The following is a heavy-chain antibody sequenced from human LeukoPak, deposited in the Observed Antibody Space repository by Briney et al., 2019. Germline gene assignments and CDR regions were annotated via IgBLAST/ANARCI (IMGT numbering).Heavy chain of an antibody. CDR1: GFSFSNYA. Sequence: GGSLRLSCAASGFSFSNYAMSWVRQAPGKGLEWVSVISGSGGSTYYADSVKGRFTISRDNSKNTLYLQMNSLRAEDTAVYYCAKRNLDDYSYYFDYWGQGTLVTVSS. J-gene: IGHJ4*02. V-gene: IGHV3-23*01. D-gene: IGHD4-11*01. CDR2: ISGSGGST. CDR3: AKRNLDDYSYYFDY.